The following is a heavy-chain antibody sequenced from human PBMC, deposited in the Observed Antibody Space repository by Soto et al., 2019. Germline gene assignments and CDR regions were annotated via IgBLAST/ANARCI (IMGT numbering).Heavy chain of an antibody. Sequence: ASVKVSCKASGYTFTSYAMHWVRQAPGQRLEWMGWINAGNGNTKYSQKFQGRVTITRDTSASTAYMELSSLRSEDTAVYYCASWTPLRYSGSYLPYYYYGMDVWGQGTTVTV. CDR3: ASWTPLRYSGSYLPYYYYGMDV. V-gene: IGHV1-3*01. J-gene: IGHJ6*02. CDR1: GYTFTSYA. CDR2: INAGNGNT. D-gene: IGHD1-26*01.